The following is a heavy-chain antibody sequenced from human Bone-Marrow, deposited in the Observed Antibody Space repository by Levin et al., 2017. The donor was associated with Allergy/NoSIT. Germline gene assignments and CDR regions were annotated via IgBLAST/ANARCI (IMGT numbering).Heavy chain of an antibody. CDR1: GYTLTNFH. J-gene: IGHJ4*02. CDR2: INPSRGST. V-gene: IGHV1-46*01. D-gene: IGHD6-13*01. Sequence: ASVKVSCTASGYTLTNFHIHWMRQAPGQGLEWMGMINPSRGSTSSTQTFKDRVTLTTDTSTGALFMELRGLTSADTAVYYCARADPVIAAAGLFEVWGQGTRVTVSS. CDR3: ARADPVIAAAGLFEV.